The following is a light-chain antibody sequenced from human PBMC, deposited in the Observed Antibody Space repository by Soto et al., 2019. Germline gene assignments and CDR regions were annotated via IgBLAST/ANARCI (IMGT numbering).Light chain of an antibody. V-gene: IGKV1-39*01. Sequence: SQMTPTPASLSSSVGERVTIACLASQSISSYLNWYQQKPGKAPKLLIYAASSLQSGVPSRFSASGSGTDFTLTISSLQPEDFATYYCQQSYSTPLTFGGGTKV. CDR2: AAS. CDR3: QQSYSTPLT. CDR1: QSISSY. J-gene: IGKJ4*01.